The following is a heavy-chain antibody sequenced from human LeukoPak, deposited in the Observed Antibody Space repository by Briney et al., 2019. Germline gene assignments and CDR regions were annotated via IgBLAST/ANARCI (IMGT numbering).Heavy chain of an antibody. CDR1: GFTFSSYS. CDR2: ISSSSSYI. CDR3: ARAAMPYSSGQESGY. J-gene: IGHJ4*02. D-gene: IGHD6-19*01. Sequence: GGSLRLSCAASGFTFSSYSMNWVRQAPGKGLEWVSSISSSSSYIYYADSVKGRFTISRDNAKNSLYLQMNSLRAEDTAVYYCARAAMPYSSGQESGYWGQGTLVTVSS. V-gene: IGHV3-21*01.